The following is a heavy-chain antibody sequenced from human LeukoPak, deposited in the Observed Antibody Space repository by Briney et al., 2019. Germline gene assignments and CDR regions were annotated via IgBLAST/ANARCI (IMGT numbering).Heavy chain of an antibody. CDR3: ARERDCRSNSCMAYFFDY. CDR2: ISASSKFI. D-gene: IGHD2-2*01. J-gene: IGHJ4*02. CDR1: GFTFSSYG. Sequence: GGSLRLSCEASGFTFSSYGMDWVRQAPGKGLEWVSSISASSKFIYYADSVKGRFTISRDNAKNSLYLQINSLRAEDTAVYYCARERDCRSNSCMAYFFDYWGQGILVTVSS. V-gene: IGHV3-21*01.